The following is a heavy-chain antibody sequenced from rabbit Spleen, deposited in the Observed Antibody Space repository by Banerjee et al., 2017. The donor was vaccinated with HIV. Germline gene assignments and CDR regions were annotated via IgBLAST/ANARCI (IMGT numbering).Heavy chain of an antibody. V-gene: IGHV1S40*01. Sequence: QQLVESGGGLVKPAASLTLTCTASGFSFSSDYDMCWVRQAPGKGLEWIACIDVSSSGRIYYATWAKGRFTVSKSSSTTVTLQMTSLTAADTATYFCARDPAGREDFNLWGQGTLVTVS. CDR1: GFSFSSDYD. CDR2: IDVSSSGRI. CDR3: ARDPAGREDFNL. J-gene: IGHJ4*01. D-gene: IGHD4-2*01.